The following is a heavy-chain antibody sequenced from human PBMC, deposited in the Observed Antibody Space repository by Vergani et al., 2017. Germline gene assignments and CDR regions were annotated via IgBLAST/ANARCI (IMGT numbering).Heavy chain of an antibody. V-gene: IGHV1-8*01. D-gene: IGHD2-2*01. J-gene: IGHJ6*03. CDR2: MNPNSGNT. Sequence: QVQLVQSGAEVKKPGASVKVSCKASGYTFTSYDINWVRQATGQWLEWMGWMNPNSGNTGYAQKFQGRVTMTRNTSISTAYMELSSLRSEDTAVYYCARGRKPAAHYYYYYMDVWGKGTTVTVSS. CDR1: GYTFTSYD. CDR3: ARGRKPAAHYYYYYMDV.